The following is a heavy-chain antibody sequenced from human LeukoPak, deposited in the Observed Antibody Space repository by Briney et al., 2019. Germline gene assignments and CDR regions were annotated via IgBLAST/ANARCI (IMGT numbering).Heavy chain of an antibody. CDR1: GGSISSGSYY. D-gene: IGHD3-10*01. CDR3: ARTGRGPYYYYYMDV. CDR2: IYYSGST. V-gene: IGHV4-61*01. Sequence: SETLSLTCTVSGGSISSGSYYWSWIRQPPGKGLEWNGYIYYSGSTNYNPSLKSRVTISVDTSKNQFSLKLSSVTAADTSVYYCARTGRGPYYYYYMDVWGKGTTVTVSS. J-gene: IGHJ6*03.